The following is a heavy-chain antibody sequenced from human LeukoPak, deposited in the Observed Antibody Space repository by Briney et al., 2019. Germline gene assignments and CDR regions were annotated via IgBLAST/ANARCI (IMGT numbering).Heavy chain of an antibody. J-gene: IGHJ6*02. CDR1: GFTFRSYG. CDR3: ESPDLSPDYCYSCGMDV. D-gene: IGHD1-14*01. Sequence: GGSLRLSCAASGFTFRSYGMHWVRQAPGKGLEWVAVIWYDGSNKYYADSVKGRFTISRDNAKNTLYLQMNSLRAEDTAVYYCESPDLSPDYCYSCGMDVWGQGTTVTVSS. V-gene: IGHV3-33*01. CDR2: IWYDGSNK.